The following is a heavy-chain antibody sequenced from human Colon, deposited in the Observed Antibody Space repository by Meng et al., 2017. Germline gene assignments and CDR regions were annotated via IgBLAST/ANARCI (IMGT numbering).Heavy chain of an antibody. CDR3: ARGRVVVVASPSDY. J-gene: IGHJ4*02. V-gene: IGHV3-21*01. Sequence: EVQLVESGGGLVKPGGSLRFSCAASGFTFSSYSMNWVRQAPGKGLEWVSSISSSSSYADSVKGRFTISRDNAKNSLYLQMNSLRAEDTAVYYCARGRVVVVASPSDYWGQGTLVTVSS. CDR1: GFTFSSYS. CDR2: ISSSSS. D-gene: IGHD2-15*01.